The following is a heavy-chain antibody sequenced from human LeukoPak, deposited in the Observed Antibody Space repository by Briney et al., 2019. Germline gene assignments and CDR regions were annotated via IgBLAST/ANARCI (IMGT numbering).Heavy chain of an antibody. V-gene: IGHV1-8*03. D-gene: IGHD6-13*01. CDR3: ARGRAAGKKDDFDY. CDR1: GYTFTSYD. J-gene: IGHJ4*02. Sequence: ASVKVSCKASGYTFTSYDINWVRQATGQGLEWMGWMNPNSGNTGYAQKFQGRVTITRNTSISTAYMELSSLSSEDTAVYYCARGRAAGKKDDFDYWGQGTLVTVSS. CDR2: MNPNSGNT.